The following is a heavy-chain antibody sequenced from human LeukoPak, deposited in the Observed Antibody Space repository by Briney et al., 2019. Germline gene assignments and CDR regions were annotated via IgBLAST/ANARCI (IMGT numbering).Heavy chain of an antibody. CDR2: INHSGST. J-gene: IGHJ3*02. D-gene: IGHD6-13*01. V-gene: IGHV4-34*01. CDR3: ASRVSRQQLVLRASDI. Sequence: PSETLSLTCAVYGGSFSGYYWSWIRQPPGKGLEWIGEINHSGSTNYNPSLKSRVTISVDTSKNQFSLKLSSVTAADTAVYYCASRVSRQQLVLRASDIWGQGTMVTVSS. CDR1: GGSFSGYY.